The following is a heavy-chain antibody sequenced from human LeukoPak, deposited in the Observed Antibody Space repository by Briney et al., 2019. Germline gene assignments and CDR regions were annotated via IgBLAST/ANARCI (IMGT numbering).Heavy chain of an antibody. J-gene: IGHJ3*02. CDR1: GFTFSNYW. V-gene: IGHV3-7*01. CDR2: IKEDGSEK. CDR3: AREIAVAATEAFDI. D-gene: IGHD6-19*01. Sequence: GGSLRLSCAASGFTFSNYWMNWVRQAPGKGLEWVANIKEDGSEKYYVDSVKGRFTISRDNAKNSLYLQMNSLRAEDTAVYYCAREIAVAATEAFDIWGQGTMVTVSS.